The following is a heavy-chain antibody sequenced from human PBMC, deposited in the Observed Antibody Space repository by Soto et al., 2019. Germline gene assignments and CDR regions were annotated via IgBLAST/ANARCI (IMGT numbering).Heavy chain of an antibody. CDR2: TSYDEINE. CDR1: GFTFRDYG. V-gene: IGHV3-33*01. CDR3: ARDPRYDFWSGYYSGGMDV. J-gene: IGHJ6*02. D-gene: IGHD3-3*01. Sequence: GGSLRLSCAASGFTFRDYGMHWVRQAPGKGLEWVAVTSYDEINENYADSVKGRFTISRDNAKNSLYLQMNSLRAEDTAVYYCARDPRYDFWSGYYSGGMDVRGQGTTVTVSS.